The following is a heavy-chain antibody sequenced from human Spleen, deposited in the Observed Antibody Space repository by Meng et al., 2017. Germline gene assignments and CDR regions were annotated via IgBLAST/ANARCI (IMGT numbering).Heavy chain of an antibody. CDR3: ARGPTTMAHDFDY. J-gene: IGHJ4*02. V-gene: IGHV4-34*01. CDR1: GGSSSNYS. CDR2: INHSGST. Sequence: QVQPQQGGAGLLKLSGTLSLPCVVPGGSSSNYSWSWIRQPPGKGLEWIGEINHSGSTNYNPSLESRATISVDTSQNNLSLKLSSVTAADSAVYYCARGPTTMAHDFDYWGQGTLVTVSS. D-gene: IGHD4-11*01.